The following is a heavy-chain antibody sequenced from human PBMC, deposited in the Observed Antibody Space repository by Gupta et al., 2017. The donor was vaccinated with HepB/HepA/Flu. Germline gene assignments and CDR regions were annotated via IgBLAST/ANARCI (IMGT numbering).Heavy chain of an antibody. Sequence: VKGRFTISRDDSKNTLYLQMNSLKTEDTAVYYCTSPQVDYWGQGTLVTVSS. V-gene: IGHV3-15*01. J-gene: IGHJ4*02. CDR3: TSPQVDY.